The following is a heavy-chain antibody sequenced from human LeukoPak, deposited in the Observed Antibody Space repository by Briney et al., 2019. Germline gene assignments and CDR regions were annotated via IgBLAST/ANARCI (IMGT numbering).Heavy chain of an antibody. J-gene: IGHJ4*02. CDR3: ARARYYDSSGYLY. Sequence: GGSLRLSCAASGFTFSGYSMNWVRQAPGKGLEWVSSISSSSSSIYYADSVKGRFTISRDNAKNSLYLQMNSLRAEDTAVYYCARARYYDSSGYLYWGQGTLVTVSS. CDR1: GFTFSGYS. V-gene: IGHV3-21*01. CDR2: ISSSSSSI. D-gene: IGHD3-22*01.